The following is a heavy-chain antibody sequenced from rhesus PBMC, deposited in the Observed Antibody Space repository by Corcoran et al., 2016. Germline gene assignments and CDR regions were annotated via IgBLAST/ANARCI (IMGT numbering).Heavy chain of an antibody. J-gene: IGHJ4*01. CDR1: GGSFSSYW. D-gene: IGHD4-23*01. Sequence: QVQLQESGPGLVKPSETLSLTCAVSGGSFSSYWWSWIRQPPGKGLEWIGEINGNSGSTNYNPPLKSRVTISKDASKNQCSLKLSSVTAADTAVYYCARYAEYSNYLLDYWGQGVLVTVSS. CDR2: INGNSGST. CDR3: ARYAEYSNYLLDY. V-gene: IGHV4-80*01.